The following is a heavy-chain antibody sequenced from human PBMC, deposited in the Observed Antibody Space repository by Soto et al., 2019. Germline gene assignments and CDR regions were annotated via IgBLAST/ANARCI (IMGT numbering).Heavy chain of an antibody. CDR1: GYTFSTYG. D-gene: IGHD5-18*01. J-gene: IGHJ6*02. Sequence: QVQLVQSGAEVKKPGASVKVSCRASGYTFSTYGISWVRQAPGQGLEWMGWISPYNGNTDYAQKFQGRVIMTTDTSTSTVYMDLGSLRSDDTAIYYCARDHRQYTDGYSIVGMDVWGQGTTVTVSS. V-gene: IGHV1-18*04. CDR3: ARDHRQYTDGYSIVGMDV. CDR2: ISPYNGNT.